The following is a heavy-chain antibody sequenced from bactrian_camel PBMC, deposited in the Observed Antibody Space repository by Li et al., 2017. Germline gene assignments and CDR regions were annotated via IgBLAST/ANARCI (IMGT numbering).Heavy chain of an antibody. Sequence: VQLVESGGGLVQPGGSLRLSCAASGFTFSNYDMSWVRQAPGKGLEWVSAIMEGGGSTYYADSVKGRFTISRDNAKNTLYLQMSSLKTEDTAVYYCATGGTWSFTDFGYWGSDVGYWGPGTQVTVS. CDR1: GFTFSNYD. D-gene: IGHD6*01. CDR2: IMEGGGST. V-gene: IGHV3S40*01. J-gene: IGHJ4*01. CDR3: ATGGTWSFTDFGYWGSDVGY.